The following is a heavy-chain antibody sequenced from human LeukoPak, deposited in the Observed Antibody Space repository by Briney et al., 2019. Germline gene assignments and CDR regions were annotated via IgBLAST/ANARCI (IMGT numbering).Heavy chain of an antibody. Sequence: SETLSLTCTVSGGSISSGGYYWSWIRQHPRKGLEWIGYIYYSGSTYYNPSLKSRVTISVDTSKNQFSLKLSSVTAADTAVYYCARVLRFLEWSRDDAFDIWGQGTMVTVSS. CDR1: GGSISSGGYY. CDR2: IYYSGST. D-gene: IGHD3-3*01. CDR3: ARVLRFLEWSRDDAFDI. V-gene: IGHV4-31*03. J-gene: IGHJ3*02.